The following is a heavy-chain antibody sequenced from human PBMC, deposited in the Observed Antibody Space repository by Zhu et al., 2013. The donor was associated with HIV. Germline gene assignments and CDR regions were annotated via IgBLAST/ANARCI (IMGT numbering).Heavy chain of an antibody. CDR3: ARVLRDSSWHNWFGP. CDR1: GGSFSHYA. V-gene: IGHV1-8*02. CDR2: MNPKSGNT. J-gene: IGHJ5*02. Sequence: QVTVMQSEAVVKKPGSSVRVSCKSTGGSFSHYAMNWVRQATGQGLEWMGWMNPKSGNTGYAEKFLGRVTLTRNNSITTAYMELRSLRSEDTAIYYCARVLRDSSWHNWFGPWGQGTLLTVSS. D-gene: IGHD2-21*02.